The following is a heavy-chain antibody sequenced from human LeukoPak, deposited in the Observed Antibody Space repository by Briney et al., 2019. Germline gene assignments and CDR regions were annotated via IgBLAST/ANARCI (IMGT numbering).Heavy chain of an antibody. CDR2: IYSGGST. D-gene: IGHD1-26*01. J-gene: IGHJ4*02. CDR1: GLAVSSNY. CDR3: AREDSGSWNYKRGFDY. Sequence: GGSLRLSCAASGLAVSSNYMSWVRQAPGKGLEWVSIIYSGGSTEYTNSVKGRFTISRDNSKNMVYLQMNSLRAEDTAVYYCAREDSGSWNYKRGFDYWGQGTLVTVSS. V-gene: IGHV3-53*01.